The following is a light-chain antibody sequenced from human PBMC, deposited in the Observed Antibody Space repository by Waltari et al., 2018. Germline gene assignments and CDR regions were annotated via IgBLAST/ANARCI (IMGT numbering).Light chain of an antibody. J-gene: IGLJ3*02. CDR1: SAINVDACN. CDR3: MFWPSNVWV. V-gene: IGLV5-37*01. CDR2: YKSDSEK. Sequence: QPVLTLPHSPSSPPGASASLACTLPSAINVDACNIYWYQQKPGSPPRFLLYYKSDSEKAQGSGVPSLFSGSKDASANAGTLLISGLQSEDEADYYCMFWPSNVWVFGGGTKLTVL.